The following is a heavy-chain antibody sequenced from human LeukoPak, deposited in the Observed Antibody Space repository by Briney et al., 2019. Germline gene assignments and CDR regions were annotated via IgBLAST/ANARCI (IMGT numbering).Heavy chain of an antibody. Sequence: GGSLRLSCGASGFTFSDYGMHWVRQAPGKGLEWVAVISYDGSNKYYADSVKGRFTISRDNSRNTLYLQMNSLRAEDTAVFYCAKDYRLFDTYGPFDYWGLGTLVTVSS. V-gene: IGHV3-30*18. J-gene: IGHJ4*02. CDR1: GFTFSDYG. CDR3: AKDYRLFDTYGPFDY. D-gene: IGHD5-18*01. CDR2: ISYDGSNK.